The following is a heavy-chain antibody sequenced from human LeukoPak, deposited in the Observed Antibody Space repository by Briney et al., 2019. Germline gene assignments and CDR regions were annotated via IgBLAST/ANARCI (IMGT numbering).Heavy chain of an antibody. V-gene: IGHV3-23*01. CDR2: ISGSGGST. CDR3: ATEGAWGNLVYFDY. J-gene: IGHJ4*02. Sequence: PGGTLRLSCAASGFTFSSYGMSWVRQAPGKGLEWVSAISGSGGSTYYADSVKGRFTISRDNSKNTLYLQMNSLRAEDTAVYYCATEGAWGNLVYFDYWGQGTLVTVSS. D-gene: IGHD3-16*01. CDR1: GFTFSSYG.